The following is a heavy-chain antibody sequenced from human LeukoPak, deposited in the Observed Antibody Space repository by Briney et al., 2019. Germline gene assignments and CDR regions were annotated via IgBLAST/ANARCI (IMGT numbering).Heavy chain of an antibody. D-gene: IGHD2-21*02. CDR1: GFTFSSYA. CDR2: ISYDGSNK. Sequence: GRSLRLSRAASGFTFSSYAMHWVRQAPGKGLEWVAVISYDGSNKYYADSVKGRFTISRDNSKNTLYLQMNSLRAEDTAVYYCARECGGDCLFDYWGQGTLVTVSS. CDR3: ARECGGDCLFDY. V-gene: IGHV3-30*04. J-gene: IGHJ4*02.